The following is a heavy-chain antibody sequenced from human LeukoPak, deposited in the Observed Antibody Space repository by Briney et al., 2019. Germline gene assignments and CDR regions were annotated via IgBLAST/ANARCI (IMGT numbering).Heavy chain of an antibody. V-gene: IGHV3-15*01. D-gene: IGHD2-21*01. CDR3: TTESRFRLILDY. CDR1: GFIFSNAW. Sequence: PGGSLRLSCAASGFIFSNAWMSWVRQAPGKGLEWVGRTKTKSDGGTTDYAAPVKGRFTISRDDSKKMIYLHMNSLKTEDTAVYYCTTESRFRLILDYWGQGALVTVSS. J-gene: IGHJ4*02. CDR2: TKTKSDGGTT.